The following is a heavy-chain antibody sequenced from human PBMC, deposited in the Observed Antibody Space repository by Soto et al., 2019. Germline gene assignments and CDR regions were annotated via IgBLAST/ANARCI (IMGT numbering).Heavy chain of an antibody. CDR3: ARGSTWQGRDWLAP. CDR1: VDSGGNRSYY. CDR2: VSFSGSK. Sequence: DTPALSHTVPVDSGGNRSYYQRLVRHSPGKRLEWIGSVSFSGSKYYNPSLRSRVTFSVDTSKTLISLKLRSVTAADTAVYYCARGSTWQGRDWLAPGAQGTLVPVSS. V-gene: IGHV4-39*01. J-gene: IGHJ5*02.